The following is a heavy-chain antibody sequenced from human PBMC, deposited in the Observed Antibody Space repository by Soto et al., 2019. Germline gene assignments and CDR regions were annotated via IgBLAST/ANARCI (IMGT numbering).Heavy chain of an antibody. CDR1: GGSFSGYY. CDR2: INHSGST. CDR3: ARVWPYCRGGSCPYYFDY. D-gene: IGHD2-15*01. J-gene: IGHJ4*02. Sequence: SETLSLTCAVYGGSFSGYYWSWIRQPPGKGLEWIGEINHSGSTNYNPSLKSRVTISVDTSKNQFSLKLSSVTAADTAVYYCARVWPYCRGGSCPYYFDYWGQGTLVTVSS. V-gene: IGHV4-34*01.